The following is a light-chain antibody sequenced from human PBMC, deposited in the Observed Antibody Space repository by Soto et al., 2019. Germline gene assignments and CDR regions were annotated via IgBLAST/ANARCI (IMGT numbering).Light chain of an antibody. CDR1: KNINTW. Sequence: DIQMTQSPSTLSASVGDRVTITCRRSKNINTWVAWYQQKPGKAPKLLIYDASSLESGVPSRVSGSGSGTEFTLTISSLQPDDFAVYYCQQYKNWPPITFGQGTRLEIK. CDR2: DAS. J-gene: IGKJ5*01. V-gene: IGKV1-5*01. CDR3: QQYKNWPPIT.